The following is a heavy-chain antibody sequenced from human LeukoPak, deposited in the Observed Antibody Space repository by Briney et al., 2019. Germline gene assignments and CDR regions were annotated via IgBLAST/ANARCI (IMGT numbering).Heavy chain of an antibody. J-gene: IGHJ6*03. Sequence: GGSLRLSCAASGFTFSSYGMHWVRQAPGKGLEWVAFIRYDGSNKYYADSVKGRFTISRDNSKNTLYLQMNSLRAEDTAVYYCARAEYTYGYYYYYYMDVWGKGTTVTVSS. CDR3: ARAEYTYGYYYYYYMDV. D-gene: IGHD5-18*01. CDR1: GFTFSSYG. V-gene: IGHV3-30*02. CDR2: IRYDGSNK.